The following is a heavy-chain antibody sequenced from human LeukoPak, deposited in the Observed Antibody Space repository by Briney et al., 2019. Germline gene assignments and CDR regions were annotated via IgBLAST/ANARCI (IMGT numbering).Heavy chain of an antibody. Sequence: ASVKVSCKASGYTFTSYDINWVRQATGRGLEWMGWMNPNSGNTGYAQKFQGRVTMTRNTSISTAYMELSSLRSEDTAVYYCARGGSVSRTIFGVVPLRNGFDPWGQGTLVTVSS. J-gene: IGHJ5*02. CDR2: MNPNSGNT. CDR3: ARGGSVSRTIFGVVPLRNGFDP. D-gene: IGHD3-3*01. CDR1: GYTFTSYD. V-gene: IGHV1-8*01.